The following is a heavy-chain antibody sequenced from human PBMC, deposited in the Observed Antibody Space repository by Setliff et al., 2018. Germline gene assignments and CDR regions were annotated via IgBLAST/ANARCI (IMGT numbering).Heavy chain of an antibody. D-gene: IGHD4-4*01. J-gene: IGHJ6*03. Sequence: PSETLSLTCTVSGGSISSYYWSWIRQPPGEGLEWIGCIYYAGSTNYNPSLKSRVTISVDTSKNQFSLKLSSVTAADTAVYYCARADSNTYYYYYYMDVWGKGTTVTVSS. CDR3: ARADSNTYYYYYYMDV. CDR1: GGSISSYY. CDR2: IYYAGST. V-gene: IGHV4-59*08.